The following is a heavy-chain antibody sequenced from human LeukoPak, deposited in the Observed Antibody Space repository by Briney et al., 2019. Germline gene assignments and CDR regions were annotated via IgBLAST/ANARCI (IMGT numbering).Heavy chain of an antibody. CDR1: GFTFSSYG. CDR2: ISYDGSNK. V-gene: IGHV3-30*03. CDR3: GRVHSASWYCCSDN. D-gene: IGHD6-13*01. J-gene: IGHJ4*02. Sequence: GRSLRLSCAASGFTFSSYGMHWVRQAPGKGLEWVAVISYDGSNKYYADSVKGRFTISRDNSKNTLYLQMNSLRPEDTAVYYCGRVHSASWYCCSDNWGQGTLVTVSS.